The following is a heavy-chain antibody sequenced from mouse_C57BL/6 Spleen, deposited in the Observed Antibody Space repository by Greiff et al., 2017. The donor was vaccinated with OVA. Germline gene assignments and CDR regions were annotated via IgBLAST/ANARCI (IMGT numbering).Heavy chain of an antibody. J-gene: IGHJ2*01. Sequence: QVQLQQPGAELVMPGASVKLSCKASGYTFTSYWMHWVKQRPGQGLEWIGEIDPSDSYTNYNQKLKGKSTLTVDKSSSTAYMQLSSLTSEDSAVYYCASGYYGSSLDYWGQGTTLTVSS. CDR1: GYTFTSYW. CDR3: ASGYYGSSLDY. D-gene: IGHD1-1*01. CDR2: IDPSDSYT. V-gene: IGHV1-69*01.